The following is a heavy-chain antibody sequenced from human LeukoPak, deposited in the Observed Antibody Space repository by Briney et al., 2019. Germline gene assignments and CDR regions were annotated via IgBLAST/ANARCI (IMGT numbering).Heavy chain of an antibody. Sequence: ASVKVSCKASGYTFTSYAMNWVRQAPGQGLEWMGWINSNTGNPTYAQGFTGRFVFSLDTSVSTAYLQISSLKAEDTAVYYCARGLSVLNWNDLSRISGYWGQGTLVTVSS. J-gene: IGHJ4*02. CDR2: INSNTGNP. D-gene: IGHD1-1*01. CDR3: ARGLSVLNWNDLSRISGY. CDR1: GYTFTSYA. V-gene: IGHV7-4-1*02.